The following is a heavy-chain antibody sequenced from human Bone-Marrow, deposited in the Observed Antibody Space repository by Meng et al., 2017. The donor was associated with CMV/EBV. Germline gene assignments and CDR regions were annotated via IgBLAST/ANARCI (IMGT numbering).Heavy chain of an antibody. V-gene: IGHV3-11*01. D-gene: IGHD2-2*02. Sequence: GESLKISCAASGFTFSDYYMSWIRQAPGKGLEWVSYISSSGSTIYYADSVKGRFTISRDNAKNSLYLQMNSLRAEDTAVYYCARYCSSISCYILLQNGMDVWGQGTTVAVSS. CDR1: GFTFSDYY. CDR2: ISSSGSTI. CDR3: ARYCSSISCYILLQNGMDV. J-gene: IGHJ6*02.